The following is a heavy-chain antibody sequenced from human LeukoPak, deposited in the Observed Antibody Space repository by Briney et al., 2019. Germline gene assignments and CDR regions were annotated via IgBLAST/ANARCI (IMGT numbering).Heavy chain of an antibody. CDR1: GYSFTNYG. CDR3: AREWSVGATLPNDY. D-gene: IGHD1-26*01. V-gene: IGHV1-2*02. J-gene: IGHJ4*02. CDR2: INPNSGGT. Sequence: ASVKVSCKASGYSFTNYGISWVRQAPGQGLEWLGRINPNSGGTNYAQKFQGRVTMTRDTSINTAYVEVRRLRFDDTAMYYCAREWSVGATLPNDYWGQGTLVTVSS.